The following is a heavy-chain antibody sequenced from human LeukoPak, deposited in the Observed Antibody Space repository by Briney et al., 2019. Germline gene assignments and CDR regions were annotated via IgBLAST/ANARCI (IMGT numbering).Heavy chain of an antibody. CDR1: GFSFTSYW. D-gene: IGHD1-26*01. CDR2: IYPGDSDT. CDR3: ARRERRNTDAFDI. V-gene: IGHV5-51*01. Sequence: GESLKISCKGSGFSFTSYWIAWVRQMPGKGLEWMGIIYPGDSDTRYSPSFQGQVTISADKSISTAYLQWSSLKASDTAIYYCARRERRNTDAFDIWGQGTAVIVSS. J-gene: IGHJ3*02.